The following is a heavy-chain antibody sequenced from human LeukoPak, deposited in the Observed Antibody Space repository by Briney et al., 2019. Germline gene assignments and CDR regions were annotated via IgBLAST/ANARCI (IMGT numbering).Heavy chain of an antibody. CDR1: GGSIGRYY. CDR3: ARGIKKSADYDFWSGYYTPGPYYYYGMDV. V-gene: IGHV4-4*07. Sequence: SETLSLTCTVSGGSIGRYYWSWIRQPAGKGLEWIGLIYTSGSTNYNPSLKSRVTISVDTSKNQFSLKLSSVTAADTAVYYCARGIKKSADYDFWSGYYTPGPYYYYGMDVWGQGTTVTVSS. J-gene: IGHJ6*02. CDR2: IYTSGST. D-gene: IGHD3-3*01.